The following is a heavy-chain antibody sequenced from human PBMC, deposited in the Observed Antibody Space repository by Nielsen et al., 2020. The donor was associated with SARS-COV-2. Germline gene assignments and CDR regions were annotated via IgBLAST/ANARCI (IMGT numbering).Heavy chain of an antibody. CDR3: ARGGYSYGTDY. V-gene: IGHV4-61*01. Sequence: SETLSLTCSVSGGSVSSGSYYWSWIRQPPGKGLEWIGYIYYSGSTNYNPSLKSRVTISLDTSKNQFSLKLSSVTAADTAVYYCARGGYSYGTDYWGQGTLVTVSS. CDR1: GGSVSSGSYY. D-gene: IGHD5-18*01. CDR2: IYYSGST. J-gene: IGHJ4*02.